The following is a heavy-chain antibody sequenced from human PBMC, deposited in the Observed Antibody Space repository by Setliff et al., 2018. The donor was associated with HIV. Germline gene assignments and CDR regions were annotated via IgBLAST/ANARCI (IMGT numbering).Heavy chain of an antibody. Sequence: SETLSLTCAVYGGSFSGYYWSWIRQSPGKGLEWIGEINHSESTNYNPSVKRRVTISIDTSKNQISLKLSSVTAADTAVYYCARGPFNLAATGTGYFQQWGQGTLVTVSS. D-gene: IGHD6-13*01. J-gene: IGHJ1*01. V-gene: IGHV4-34*01. CDR2: INHSEST. CDR3: ARGPFNLAATGTGYFQQ. CDR1: GGSFSGYY.